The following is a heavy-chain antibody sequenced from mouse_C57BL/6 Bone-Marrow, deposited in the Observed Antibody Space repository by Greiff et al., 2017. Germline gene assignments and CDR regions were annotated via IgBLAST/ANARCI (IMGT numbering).Heavy chain of an antibody. D-gene: IGHD3-2*02. CDR3: ARGETAQATCGWLAY. V-gene: IGHV5-16*01. CDR1: GFTFSDYY. CDR2: INYDGSST. J-gene: IGHJ3*01. Sequence: EVKLVESGGGLVQPGSSMKLSCTASGFTFSDYYMPWVRQVPEKGLEWVANINYDGSSTYYKDSLKSRFIISRDNATNILYLQMSSLNSEETATDDCARGETAQATCGWLAYGGQGTLVTVSA.